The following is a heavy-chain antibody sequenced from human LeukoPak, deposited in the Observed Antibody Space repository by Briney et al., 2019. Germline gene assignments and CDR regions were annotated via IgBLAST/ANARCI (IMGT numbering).Heavy chain of an antibody. CDR2: ISSSSSYI. J-gene: IGHJ4*02. CDR3: ARKLQAKLDY. Sequence: PGGSLRLSCVASGFTFNQYWMHWVRQAPGKGLEWVSSISSSSSYIYYADSVKGRFTISRDNAKNSLYLQMNSLRAEDTAVYYCARKLQAKLDYWGQGTLVTVSS. CDR1: GFTFNQYW. V-gene: IGHV3-21*01. D-gene: IGHD5-24*01.